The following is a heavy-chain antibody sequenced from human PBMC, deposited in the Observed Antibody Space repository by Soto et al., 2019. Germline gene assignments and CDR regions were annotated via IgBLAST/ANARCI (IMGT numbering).Heavy chain of an antibody. J-gene: IGHJ4*02. CDR1: GFTFSNAW. D-gene: IGHD5-12*01. Sequence: EVQLVESGGDLVKPGGSLRLSCAVSGFTFSNAWMSWVRQAPGKGLEWVARIKNKADGGTTDYAAPVQGRFAISRDDSKNTLYLQMNSLKTEDAAVYYCTTDDPINKYRGQGTLVTVSS. V-gene: IGHV3-15*01. CDR3: TTDDPINKY. CDR2: IKNKADGGTT.